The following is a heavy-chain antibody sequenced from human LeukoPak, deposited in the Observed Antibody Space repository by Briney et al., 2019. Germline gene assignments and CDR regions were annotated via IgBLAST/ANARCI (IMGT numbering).Heavy chain of an antibody. D-gene: IGHD5-12*01. CDR1: GVSISSSYSY. CDR2: IYYSGST. V-gene: IGHV4-61*05. CDR3: ARGGYNAGSWGPVPEGNWFDP. Sequence: SETLSLTCTVSGVSISSSYSYGSSIRQPPGKGLEWIGYIYYSGSTNYNPSLKSRVTISVDTSKTQLSLNLSPVTAADTAIYYCARGGYNAGSWGPVPEGNWFDPWGQGTLVSVSS. J-gene: IGHJ5*02.